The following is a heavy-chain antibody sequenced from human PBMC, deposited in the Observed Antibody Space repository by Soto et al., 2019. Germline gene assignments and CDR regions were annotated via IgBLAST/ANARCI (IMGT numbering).Heavy chain of an antibody. V-gene: IGHV4-59*01. CDR3: ARARYRDDILTGYFEDTHFDY. D-gene: IGHD3-9*01. J-gene: IGHJ4*02. CDR1: GGSISSYY. Sequence: SGTLSLTCTVSGGSISSYYLSWIRQPPGKGLEWIGYIYYSGSTNYNPSLKSRVTISVDTSKNQFSLKLSSVTAADTAVYYCARARYRDDILTGYFEDTHFDYWGQGTLVTVSS. CDR2: IYYSGST.